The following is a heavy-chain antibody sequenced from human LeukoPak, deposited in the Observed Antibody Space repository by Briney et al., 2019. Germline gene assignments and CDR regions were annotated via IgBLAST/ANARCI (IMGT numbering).Heavy chain of an antibody. J-gene: IGHJ4*02. CDR3: ATDRGYSYGALDY. CDR1: GYTFTGYY. D-gene: IGHD4-17*01. V-gene: IGHV1-2*02. Sequence: ASVKVSCKASGYTFTGYYMHWVRQAPGQGLEWMGWINPNSGGTNYAQKFQGRVTMTRDTSISTAYMELSRLRSDDTAVYYCATDRGYSYGALDYWGQGTLVTVSS. CDR2: INPNSGGT.